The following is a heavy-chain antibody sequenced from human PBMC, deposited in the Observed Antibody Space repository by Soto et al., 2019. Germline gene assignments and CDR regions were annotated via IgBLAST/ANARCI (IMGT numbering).Heavy chain of an antibody. CDR2: IYHSGHT. CDR1: GGSITNNNW. Sequence: SETLSLTCNVSGGSITNNNWCSWVRQPPGKGLEWIGAIYHSGHTSFNPSLKSRATLSLDYSDNQFSLKLTSATAADTAIYYCASIAYSASGFDYWGQETLVTVS. V-gene: IGHV4-4*02. D-gene: IGHD4-4*01. J-gene: IGHJ4*02. CDR3: ASIAYSASGFDY.